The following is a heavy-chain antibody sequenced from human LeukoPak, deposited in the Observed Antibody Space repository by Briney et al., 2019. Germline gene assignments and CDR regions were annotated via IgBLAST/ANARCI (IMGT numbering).Heavy chain of an antibody. CDR1: GGSISSYY. V-gene: IGHV4-4*07. CDR3: ARERGETYCGGNCYYFGY. Sequence: SETLSLTCTVSGGSISSYYWSWIRQPAGKGPEWIGRIYTNENTNYSPSLKSRVTMSVDTSKNQFSLKLTSVTAADTAVYYCARERGETYCGGNCYYFGYWGPGTVVTVSS. D-gene: IGHD2-21*01. CDR2: IYTNENT. J-gene: IGHJ4*02.